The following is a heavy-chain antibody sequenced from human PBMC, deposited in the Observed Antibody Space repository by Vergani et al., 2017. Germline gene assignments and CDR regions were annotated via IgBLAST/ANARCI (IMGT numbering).Heavy chain of an antibody. V-gene: IGHV3-9*01. Sequence: EVQLVESGGGLVQPGRSLRLSCAASGFTFDDYAMHWVRQAPGKGLEWVSGISWNSGSIGYADSVKGRFTISRDNAKNSLYLQMNSLRAEDTALYYCAKGKFSSSSPFVYWGQGTLVTVSS. CDR3: AKGKFSSSSPFVY. J-gene: IGHJ4*02. CDR2: ISWNSGSI. D-gene: IGHD6-6*01. CDR1: GFTFDDYA.